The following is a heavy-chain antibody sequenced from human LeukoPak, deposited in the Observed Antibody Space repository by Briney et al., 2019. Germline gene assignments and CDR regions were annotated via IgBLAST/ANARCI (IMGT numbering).Heavy chain of an antibody. V-gene: IGHV4-4*07. CDR2: IYTSGST. J-gene: IGHJ6*03. CDR1: GGSISSYY. Sequence: PSETLSLTCTVSGGSISSYYWSWIRQPAGKGLEWIGRIYTSGSTNYNPSLKSRVTMSVDTSKNQFSLKLSSVTAADTAVYYCARCSRYCSSTSCYHYYMDVWGKGTTVTISS. CDR3: ARCSRYCSSTSCYHYYMDV. D-gene: IGHD2-2*01.